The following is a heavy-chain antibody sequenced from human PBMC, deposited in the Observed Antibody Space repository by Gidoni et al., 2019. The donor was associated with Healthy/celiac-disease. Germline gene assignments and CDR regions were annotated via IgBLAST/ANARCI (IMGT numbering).Heavy chain of an antibody. V-gene: IGHV4-39*01. CDR2: IYYSAST. CDR1: GGPISSSSYY. J-gene: IGHJ4*02. D-gene: IGHD3-10*01. CDR3: ASEGRSSSFDY. Sequence: QLQLQESGPGLVKPSETLSLTCTVSGGPISSSSYYWGWVRQPPGRGLEWIGSIYYSASTYYNPSLKSRVTISVDTSKNQFSLKLSSVTAADTAVYYCASEGRSSSFDYWGQGTLVTVSS.